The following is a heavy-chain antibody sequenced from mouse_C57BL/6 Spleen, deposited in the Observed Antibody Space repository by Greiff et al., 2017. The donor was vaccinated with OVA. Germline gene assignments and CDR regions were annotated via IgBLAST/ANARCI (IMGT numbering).Heavy chain of an antibody. J-gene: IGHJ3*01. CDR3: ARLDYDLFAY. D-gene: IGHD2-4*01. CDR1: GYTFTDYN. CDR2: INPNNGGT. V-gene: IGHV1-18*01. Sequence: EVQLVESGPELVKPGASVKIPCKASGYTFTDYNMDWVKQSHGKSLEWIGDINPNNGGTIYNQKFKGKATLTVDKSSSTAYMELRSLTSEDTAVYYCARLDYDLFAYWGQGTLVTVSA.